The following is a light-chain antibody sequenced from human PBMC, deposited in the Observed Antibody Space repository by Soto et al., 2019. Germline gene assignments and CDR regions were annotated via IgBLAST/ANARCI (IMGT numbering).Light chain of an antibody. Sequence: PGESATLSCRASQTVSITYLTWYQQKPGQAPRLLIFGASKRATGIPDRFSGSGSGRDFTLTISSLEPEDFAVYYCQQRSHWPRTFGQGTKWIS. J-gene: IGKJ1*01. V-gene: IGKV3-11*02. CDR1: QTVSITY. CDR2: GAS. CDR3: QQRSHWPRT.